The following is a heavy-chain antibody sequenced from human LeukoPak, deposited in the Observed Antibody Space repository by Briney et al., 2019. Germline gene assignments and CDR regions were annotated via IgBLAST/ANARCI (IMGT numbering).Heavy chain of an antibody. V-gene: IGHV1-8*01. J-gene: IGHJ6*02. D-gene: IGHD3-22*01. CDR1: GYTFTSYD. Sequence: ASVKVSCKASGYTFTSYDINWVRQATGQGLGWMGWMNPNSGNTGYAQKFQGRVTMTRNTSISTAYMELSSLRSEDTAVYYCARGRYDSSGYYYYYGMNVWGQGTTVTISS. CDR3: ARGRYDSSGYYYYYGMNV. CDR2: MNPNSGNT.